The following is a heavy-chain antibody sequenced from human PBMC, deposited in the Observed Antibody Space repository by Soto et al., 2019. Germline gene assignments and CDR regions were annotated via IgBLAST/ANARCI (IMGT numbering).Heavy chain of an antibody. CDR3: AKDVGQQLVLNYGMDV. Sequence: QVQLVESGGGVIQPGTSLSLSCASSGFTFRSFGMYWVRQAPGKGLEWVAVVSYDGNHKYYADSVKGRFTVSRDNAKNMLYLQMNNLRGEDTAVYYCAKDVGQQLVLNYGMDVWGQGTTVTVSS. J-gene: IGHJ6*02. D-gene: IGHD6-13*01. CDR1: GFTFRSFG. CDR2: VSYDGNHK. V-gene: IGHV3-30*18.